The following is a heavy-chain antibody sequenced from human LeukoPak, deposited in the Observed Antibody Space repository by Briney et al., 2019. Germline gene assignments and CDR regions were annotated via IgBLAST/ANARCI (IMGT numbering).Heavy chain of an antibody. J-gene: IGHJ4*02. D-gene: IGHD3-10*01. CDR1: GYSFTSYW. V-gene: IGHV5-51*01. CDR3: ARLDEGITMVRGVIPDY. Sequence: GESLKISCKGSGYSFTSYWIGWVRQVPGKGLEWMGIIYPGDSDTRYSPSFQGQVTISADKSISTAYLQWSSLKASDTAMYYCARLDEGITMVRGVIPDYWGQGTLVTVSS. CDR2: IYPGDSDT.